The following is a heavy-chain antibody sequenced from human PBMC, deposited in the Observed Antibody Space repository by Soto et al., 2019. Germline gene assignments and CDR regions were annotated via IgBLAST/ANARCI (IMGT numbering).Heavy chain of an antibody. CDR1: GYSFTSYW. J-gene: IGHJ5*02. CDR2: IYPGDSDT. D-gene: IGHD3-10*01. Sequence: PGESLKISCKGSGYSFTSYWIGWVRQMPGKGLEWMGIIYPGDSDTRYSPSFQGQVTISADKSTSTAYLQWSSLKASDTAMYYCARSYYGSGSPALVNWFDPWGQGTLVTVSS. V-gene: IGHV5-51*01. CDR3: ARSYYGSGSPALVNWFDP.